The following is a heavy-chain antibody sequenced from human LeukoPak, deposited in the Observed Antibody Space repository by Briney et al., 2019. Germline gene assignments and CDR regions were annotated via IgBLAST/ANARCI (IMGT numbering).Heavy chain of an antibody. Sequence: KPSETLSLTCAVYGGSFSGYYWSWIRQPPGKGLEWIGEINHSGSTNYNPSLKSRVTISVDTSKNQFSLKLSSVTAADTAVYYCARSRSGYSDLDYWGQGTLVTVSS. CDR3: ARSRSGYSDLDY. J-gene: IGHJ4*02. CDR1: GGSFSGYY. D-gene: IGHD3-22*01. V-gene: IGHV4-34*01. CDR2: INHSGST.